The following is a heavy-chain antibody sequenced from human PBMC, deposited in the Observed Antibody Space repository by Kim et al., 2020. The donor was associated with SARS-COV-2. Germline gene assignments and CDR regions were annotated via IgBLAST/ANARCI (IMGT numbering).Heavy chain of an antibody. CDR1: GGSISSYY. D-gene: IGHD6-19*01. V-gene: IGHV4-4*07. Sequence: SETLSLTCTVSGGSISSYYWSWIRQPAGKGLEWIGRIYTSGSTNYNPSLKSRVTMSVDTSKNQFSLKLSSVTAADTAVYYCARDAYSSGWYDVFLNYFDYWGQGTLVTVSS. CDR3: ARDAYSSGWYDVFLNYFDY. J-gene: IGHJ4*02. CDR2: IYTSGST.